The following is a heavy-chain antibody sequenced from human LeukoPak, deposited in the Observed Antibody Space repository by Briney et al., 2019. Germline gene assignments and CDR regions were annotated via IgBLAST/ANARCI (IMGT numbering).Heavy chain of an antibody. CDR2: ISYDGTDK. CDR3: VKEAYKYGYFDY. D-gene: IGHD5-18*01. CDR1: GFIFNYYG. V-gene: IGHV3-30*18. Sequence: GGSLRLSCAASGFIFNYYGMHWVRQAPGKGLEWVAVISYDGTDKYYADSVKGRFTISRDNSKSTLFLQVNSPRAEDTAVYYCVKEAYKYGYFDYWGQGTLVTVSS. J-gene: IGHJ4*02.